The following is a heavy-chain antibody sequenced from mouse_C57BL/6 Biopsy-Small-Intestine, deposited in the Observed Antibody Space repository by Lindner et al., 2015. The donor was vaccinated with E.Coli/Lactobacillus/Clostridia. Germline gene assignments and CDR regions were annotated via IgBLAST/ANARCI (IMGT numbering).Heavy chain of an antibody. V-gene: IGHV3-5*01. D-gene: IGHD1-1*01. J-gene: IGHJ1*03. CDR1: GISITTGNYR. Sequence: VQLQESGPGLVKPSQTVFLTCTVTGISITTGNYRWSWIRQFPGNKLEWIGYIYYSGTITYNPSLTSRTTITRDTPKNQFFLEMNSLTAEDTATYYRARDRYYGSSYWYFDVWGTGTTVTVSS. CDR3: ARDRYYGSSYWYFDV. CDR2: IYYSGTI.